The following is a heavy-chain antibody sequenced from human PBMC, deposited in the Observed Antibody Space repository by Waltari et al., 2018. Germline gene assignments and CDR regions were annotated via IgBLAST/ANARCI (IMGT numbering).Heavy chain of an antibody. J-gene: IGHJ6*02. CDR2: INHSGST. CDR3: ARHVMVRNYYYGMDV. Sequence: QVPLQQWGAGLLKPSETLSLTCAVYGGSFSGYYWSWIRQPPGKGLEWIGEINHSGSTNYNPSLKSRVTISVDTSKNQFSLKLSSVTAADTAVYYCARHVMVRNYYYGMDVWGQGTTVTVSS. CDR1: GGSFSGYY. D-gene: IGHD3-10*01. V-gene: IGHV4-34*01.